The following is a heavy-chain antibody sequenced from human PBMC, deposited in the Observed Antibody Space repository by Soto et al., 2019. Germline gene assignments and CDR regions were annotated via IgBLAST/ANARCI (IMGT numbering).Heavy chain of an antibody. Sequence: SETLSLTCAVSSGSISSSNWWSWVRQPPGKGLEWIGEIYHSGSTNYNPSLKNRVTISVDKSKNQFSLKLSSVTAADTAVYYCARGRSGGSFNWFDPWGQGTLVTVS. D-gene: IGHD2-15*01. CDR2: IYHSGST. V-gene: IGHV4-4*02. CDR1: SGSISSSNW. CDR3: ARGRSGGSFNWFDP. J-gene: IGHJ5*02.